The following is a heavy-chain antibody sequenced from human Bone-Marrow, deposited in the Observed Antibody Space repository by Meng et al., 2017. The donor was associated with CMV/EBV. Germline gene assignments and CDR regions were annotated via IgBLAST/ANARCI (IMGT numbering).Heavy chain of an antibody. CDR2: IYYSGST. D-gene: IGHD2-21*01. CDR1: GGSISSSSYY. Sequence: SETLSLTCTVSGGSISSSSYYWGWIRQPPGKGLEWIGSIYYSGSTNYNPSLKSRVTISVDTSKNQFSLKLSSVTAADTAVYYCARGNPESRNWRRARGVKCGYFDYWGQGTLVTVSS. V-gene: IGHV4-39*07. J-gene: IGHJ4*02. CDR3: ARGNPESRNWRRARGVKCGYFDY.